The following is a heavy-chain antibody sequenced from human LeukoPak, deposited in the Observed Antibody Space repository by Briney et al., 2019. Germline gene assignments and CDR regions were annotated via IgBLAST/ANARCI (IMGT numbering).Heavy chain of an antibody. Sequence: GGSLRLSCAASAFTFSSYGMHWVRQAPGKGLEWVAFIRYDGSNKYYADSVKGRFTISRDNSRNTLYLQMNSLRAEDTAVYYCAKEIWPTVTTPGWTYFDYWGQGTLVTVSS. CDR2: IRYDGSNK. V-gene: IGHV3-30*02. CDR1: AFTFSSYG. D-gene: IGHD4-17*01. J-gene: IGHJ4*02. CDR3: AKEIWPTVTTPGWTYFDY.